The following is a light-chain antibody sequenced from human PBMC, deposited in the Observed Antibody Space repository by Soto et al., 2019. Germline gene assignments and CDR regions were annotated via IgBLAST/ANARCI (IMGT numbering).Light chain of an antibody. J-gene: IGKJ1*01. CDR2: DAS. CDR1: QSVSSH. CDR3: QQYNNWPSWT. Sequence: EIVLTQSPATLSLSPGERATLSCRASQSVSSHLAWYQQKPGQSPRLLIYDASTRATGFPARFSGSGSGTEFTLTISSLQSEDFAVYYCQQYNNWPSWTFGQGTKVDIK. V-gene: IGKV3-15*01.